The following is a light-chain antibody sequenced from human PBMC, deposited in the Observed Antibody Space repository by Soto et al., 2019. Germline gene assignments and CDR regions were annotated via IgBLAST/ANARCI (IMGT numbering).Light chain of an antibody. CDR3: QQYGASPGT. CDR1: QSVSNSY. V-gene: IGKV3-20*01. Sequence: EIVLTQSPGTLSLSPGERTTLSCRASQSVSNSYLAWYQQKLGQAPRLLIYGASSRATGIPDRFSGSGSGTDSTLTISRLEPEDFAVYYCQQYGASPGTFGQGTKVEIK. J-gene: IGKJ1*01. CDR2: GAS.